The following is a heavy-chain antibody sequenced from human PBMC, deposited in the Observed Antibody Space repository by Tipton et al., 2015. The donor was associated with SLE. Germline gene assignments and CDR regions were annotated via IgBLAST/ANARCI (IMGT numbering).Heavy chain of an antibody. J-gene: IGHJ4*02. Sequence: SLRLSCAASGFTFRNCGMHWVRQAPGKGLEWVAVIWYDGSNKLYADSVKGRFTISRDNSKNTLSLQMSSLRAEDTAVYYCAREDSRGYGNSPGFDYWGQGTLVTVSS. CDR1: GFTFRNCG. D-gene: IGHD6-13*01. CDR2: IWYDGSNK. V-gene: IGHV3-33*01. CDR3: AREDSRGYGNSPGFDY.